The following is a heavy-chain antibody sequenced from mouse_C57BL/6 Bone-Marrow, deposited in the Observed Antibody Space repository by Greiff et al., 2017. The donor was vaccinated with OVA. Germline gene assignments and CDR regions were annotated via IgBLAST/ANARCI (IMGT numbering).Heavy chain of an antibody. Sequence: VQLQQSGAELMKPGASVKLSCKATGYTFTGYWIEWVKQRPGHGLEWIGEILPGSGSTNNNEKFKGKATFTADTSSNTAYMQLSSLTTEDSAIYYCARDYYGSRHWYFDVWGTGTTVTVSS. CDR1: GYTFTGYW. CDR2: ILPGSGST. V-gene: IGHV1-9*01. J-gene: IGHJ1*03. CDR3: ARDYYGSRHWYFDV. D-gene: IGHD1-1*01.